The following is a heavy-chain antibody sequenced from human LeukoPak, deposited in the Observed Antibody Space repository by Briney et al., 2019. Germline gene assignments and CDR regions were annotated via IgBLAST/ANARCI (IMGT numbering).Heavy chain of an antibody. Sequence: GRSLRLSCAASGFTFSSYGMHWVRQAPGKGLEWVAVIWYEGSNKYYADSVKGRFTISRDNSKNTLYLQMNSLRAEDTAVYYCAKLYYCSSTSCYNAGSAFDIWGQGTMVTVSS. CDR2: IWYEGSNK. CDR1: GFTFSSYG. J-gene: IGHJ3*02. CDR3: AKLYYCSSTSCYNAGSAFDI. D-gene: IGHD2-2*02. V-gene: IGHV3-33*06.